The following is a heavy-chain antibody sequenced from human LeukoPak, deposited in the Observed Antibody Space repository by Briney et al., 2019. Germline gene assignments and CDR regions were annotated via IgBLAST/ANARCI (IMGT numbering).Heavy chain of an antibody. D-gene: IGHD6-19*01. J-gene: IGHJ4*02. V-gene: IGHV3-15*01. CDR3: AKDIKQWLVLTLDY. CDR2: IKSKTDGGTT. Sequence: PGGSLRLSCAASGFTFRNAWMSWVRQAPGKGLEWVGRIKSKTDGGTTDYAAPVKGRFTISRDDSKNTLYLQMNSLRAEDTAVYYCAKDIKQWLVLTLDYWGQGTLVTVSS. CDR1: GFTFRNAW.